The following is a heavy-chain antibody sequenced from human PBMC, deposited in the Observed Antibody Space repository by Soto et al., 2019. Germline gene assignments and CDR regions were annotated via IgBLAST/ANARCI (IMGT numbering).Heavy chain of an antibody. CDR1: GDSVSSSDYF. V-gene: IGHV4-31*03. CDR3: ARSYTVTTGADFDY. J-gene: IGHJ4*02. Sequence: QVQLQESGPGLVKPSQTLSLTCTVSGDSVSSSDYFWNWIRQRPGKGLEWIGYIYSSGSTYYNPSLKSRLTISVDTYKNQFSLNLNSVTAADTAVYYCARSYTVTTGADFDYRSQGTLVTVSS. CDR2: IYSSGST. D-gene: IGHD4-17*01.